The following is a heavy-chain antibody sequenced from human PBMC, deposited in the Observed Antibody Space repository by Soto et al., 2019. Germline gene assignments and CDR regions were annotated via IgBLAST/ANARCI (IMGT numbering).Heavy chain of an antibody. V-gene: IGHV4-31*03. D-gene: IGHD6-6*01. CDR2: IYHTGRT. Sequence: QVQLQEMGPGLVKPSQTLTITCSVSGDSVNSAYWRWIRQLPGKGLEWMGNIYHTGRTFYNPSLKSRVAISIDTSQPLFSLKVRSVTAADTAVYYCARTDAYNSSFFDSWGQGTVVTVSS. CDR1: GDSVNSAY. J-gene: IGHJ4*02. CDR3: ARTDAYNSSFFDS.